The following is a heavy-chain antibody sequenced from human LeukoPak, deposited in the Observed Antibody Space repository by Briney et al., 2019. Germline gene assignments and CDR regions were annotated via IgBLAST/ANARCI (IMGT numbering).Heavy chain of an antibody. D-gene: IGHD4-17*01. V-gene: IGHV4-61*02. J-gene: IGHJ3*02. CDR3: ARDPAYGDYGIAFDI. CDR2: IYTSGST. Sequence: SETLSLTCTVSGGSISSGSYYWRWIRQPAGKGLEWIGRIYTSGSTNYNPSLKSRVTISVDTSKNQFSLKLSSVTAADTAVYYCARDPAYGDYGIAFDIWGQGTMVTVSS. CDR1: GGSISSGSYY.